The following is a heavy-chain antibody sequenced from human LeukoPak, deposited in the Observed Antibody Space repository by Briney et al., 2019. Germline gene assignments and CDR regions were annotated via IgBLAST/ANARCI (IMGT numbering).Heavy chain of an antibody. D-gene: IGHD1-7*01. Sequence: PGGSLRLSCAASGFTFSSYSMNWVRQAPGKGLEWVSSISSSSSYIYYADSVKGRFTISRDNSKNTLYLQMNSLRAEDTAVYYCALGVSNWNSGFDYWGQGTLVTVSS. CDR2: ISSSSSYI. J-gene: IGHJ4*02. V-gene: IGHV3-21*01. CDR1: GFTFSSYS. CDR3: ALGVSNWNSGFDY.